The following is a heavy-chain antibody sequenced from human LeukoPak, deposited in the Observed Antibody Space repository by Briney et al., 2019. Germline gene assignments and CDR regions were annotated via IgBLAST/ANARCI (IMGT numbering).Heavy chain of an antibody. V-gene: IGHV3-53*01. CDR1: GFTVSSDY. Sequence: GGSLRLSCAASGFTVSSDYMSWVRQAPGKGLGWVSVIYSGGSTYYADSVKGRFTISRDNSKNTLYLQMNSLRAEDTAVYYCARRLYSSSWSSFDYWGQGTLVTVSS. CDR2: IYSGGST. CDR3: ARRLYSSSWSSFDY. D-gene: IGHD6-13*01. J-gene: IGHJ4*02.